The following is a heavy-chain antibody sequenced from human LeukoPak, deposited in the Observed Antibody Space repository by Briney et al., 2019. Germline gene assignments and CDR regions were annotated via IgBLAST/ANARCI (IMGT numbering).Heavy chain of an antibody. CDR1: GSTFSSYA. J-gene: IGHJ6*02. V-gene: IGHV3-30-3*01. CDR3: ARSALWYYYYGMDV. D-gene: IGHD3-16*01. CDR2: ISYDGSNK. Sequence: GGSLRLSCAASGSTFSSYAMHWVRQAPGKGLEWVAVISYDGSNKYYADSVKGRFTISRDNSKNTLYLQMNSLRAEDTAVYYCARSALWYYYYGMDVWGQGTTVTVSS.